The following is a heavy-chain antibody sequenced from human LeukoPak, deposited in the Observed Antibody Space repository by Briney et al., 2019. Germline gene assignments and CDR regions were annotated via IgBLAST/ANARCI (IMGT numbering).Heavy chain of an antibody. D-gene: IGHD6-13*01. J-gene: IGHJ4*02. CDR2: ISGSGGST. V-gene: IGHV3-23*01. Sequence: GGSLRLSCAASGFTFKNYAMSWVRQAPGKGLEWVSGISGSGGSTYYADSVKGRFTISRDNSKNTLYLQMNSPRAEDTAVYYCAILPGYSSSWYEVDYWGQGTLVTVSS. CDR1: GFTFKNYA. CDR3: AILPGYSSSWYEVDY.